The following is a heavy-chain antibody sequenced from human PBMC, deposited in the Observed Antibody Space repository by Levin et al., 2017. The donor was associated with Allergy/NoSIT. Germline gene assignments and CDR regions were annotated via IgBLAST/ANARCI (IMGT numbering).Heavy chain of an antibody. CDR3: ARLGYCSTNTCKGDWFDP. Sequence: GGSLRLSCAASGFTFSDYYMSWIRQAPGKGLEWISYIGRSGDTIYYADSVKGRFTISRDNAKNSLFLQMNSLRAEDTAVYYCARLGYCSTNTCKGDWFDPWGQGTLVTVSS. CDR2: IGRSGDTI. CDR1: GFTFSDYY. V-gene: IGHV3-11*01. J-gene: IGHJ5*02. D-gene: IGHD2-2*01.